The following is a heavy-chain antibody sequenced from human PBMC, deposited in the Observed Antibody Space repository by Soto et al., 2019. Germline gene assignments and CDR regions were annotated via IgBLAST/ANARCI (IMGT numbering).Heavy chain of an antibody. CDR2: ISYDGSNK. D-gene: IGHD2-21*02. V-gene: IGHV3-30*18. J-gene: IGHJ3*02. CDR3: AKDPIASHIVVVTAEDAFDI. Sequence: QVQLVESGGGVVQPGRSLRLSCAASGFTFSSYGMHWVRQAPGKGLEWVAVISYDGSNKYYADSVKGRFTISRDNSKNTLYLQMNSLRAEDTAMYYCAKDPIASHIVVVTAEDAFDIWGQGTMVTVSS. CDR1: GFTFSSYG.